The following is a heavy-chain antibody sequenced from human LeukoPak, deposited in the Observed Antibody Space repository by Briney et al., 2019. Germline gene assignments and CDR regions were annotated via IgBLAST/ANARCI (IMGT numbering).Heavy chain of an antibody. D-gene: IGHD1-26*01. Sequence: SETLSLTCTVSGGSISSYYWSWTRQPPGKGLEWIGYIYYSGSTNYNPSLKSRVTISVDTSKNQFSLKLSSVTAADTAVYYCARMYSGSYYYYYGMDVWGQGTTVTVSS. CDR1: GGSISSYY. CDR3: ARMYSGSYYYYYGMDV. V-gene: IGHV4-59*01. J-gene: IGHJ6*02. CDR2: IYYSGST.